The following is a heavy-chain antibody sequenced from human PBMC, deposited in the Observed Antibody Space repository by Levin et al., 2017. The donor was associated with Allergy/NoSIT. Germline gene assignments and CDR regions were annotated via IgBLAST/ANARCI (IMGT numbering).Heavy chain of an antibody. Sequence: GASVKVSCAASGFTFSNYNMNWVRQAPGKGLEWVASIGRTGPYIYYADSLKGRFTISRDNAKNSLFLQMNSLRAEDTAIYYCSRDFGDDSWGQGTLVTVSS. CDR1: GFTFSNYN. V-gene: IGHV3-21*01. CDR2: IGRTGPYI. CDR3: SRDFGDDS. D-gene: IGHD3-10*01. J-gene: IGHJ4*02.